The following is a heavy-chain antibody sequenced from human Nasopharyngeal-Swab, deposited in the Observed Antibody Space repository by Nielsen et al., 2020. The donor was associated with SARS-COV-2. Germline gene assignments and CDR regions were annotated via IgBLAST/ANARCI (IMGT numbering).Heavy chain of an antibody. CDR3: ARGYYDFWSGYAGFDP. Sequence: GGSLRLSCAASGFTFSSYWMHWVRQAPGKGLVWVSRINSDGSSASYADSVKGRFTISRDNAKNTLYLQMNSLRAEDTAVYYCARGYYDFWSGYAGFDPWGQGTLVTVSS. V-gene: IGHV3-74*01. CDR2: INSDGSSA. CDR1: GFTFSSYW. D-gene: IGHD3-3*01. J-gene: IGHJ5*02.